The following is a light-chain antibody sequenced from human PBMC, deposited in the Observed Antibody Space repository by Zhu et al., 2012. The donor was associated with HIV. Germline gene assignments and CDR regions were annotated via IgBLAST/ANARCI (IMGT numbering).Light chain of an antibody. Sequence: DIQMTQSPSTLSASVGDRVTITCRADQSISNLLAWYQQKPGKAPKLLIYMASSLESGVPSRFSGSGSGTDFTLTINSLQPDDFATYYCQQYDTLWTFGQGTKVEIK. J-gene: IGKJ1*01. CDR1: QSISNL. CDR3: QQYDTLWT. V-gene: IGKV1-5*03. CDR2: MAS.